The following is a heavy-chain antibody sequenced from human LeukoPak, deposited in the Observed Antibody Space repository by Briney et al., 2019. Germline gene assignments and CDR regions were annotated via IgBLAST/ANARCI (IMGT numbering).Heavy chain of an antibody. J-gene: IGHJ4*02. CDR2: ISHIFGSA. CDR3: ASRLMVEMSTYFDY. CDR1: GYTFTSYG. Sequence: SVKVSCKASGYTFTSYGISWVRQAPGQGLEWMGGISHIFGSANYAQKFQGRVTITADESTTTAYMELSSLRSEDTAMYYCASRLMVEMSTYFDYWGQGTLVTVSS. D-gene: IGHD5-24*01. V-gene: IGHV1-69*13.